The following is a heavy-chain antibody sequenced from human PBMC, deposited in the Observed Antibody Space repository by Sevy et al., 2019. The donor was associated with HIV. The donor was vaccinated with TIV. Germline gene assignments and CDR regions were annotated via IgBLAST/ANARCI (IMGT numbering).Heavy chain of an antibody. Sequence: GGSLRLSCAASGFTFSSYAMYWVRQAPGKGLEWVAVISYDGSNKYYADSVKGRFTISRDNSKNTLYLQMNSLRAEDTAVYYCASLELLDAFDIWGQGTMVTVSS. V-gene: IGHV3-30-3*01. CDR3: ASLELLDAFDI. J-gene: IGHJ3*02. CDR1: GFTFSSYA. D-gene: IGHD1-26*01. CDR2: ISYDGSNK.